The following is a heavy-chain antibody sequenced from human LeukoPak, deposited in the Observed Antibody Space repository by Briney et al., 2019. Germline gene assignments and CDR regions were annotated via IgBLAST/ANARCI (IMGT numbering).Heavy chain of an antibody. CDR1: GYTFTSYG. V-gene: IGHV1-18*01. J-gene: IGHJ6*03. Sequence: ASVKVSCKASGYTFTSYGISWVRQAPGQGLEWMGRISAYNGNTNYAQKLQGRVTMTTDTSTSTAYMELRSLRSDDTAVYYCARVESLLYYYYMDVWGKGTTVTASS. D-gene: IGHD5-24*01. CDR3: ARVESLLYYYYMDV. CDR2: ISAYNGNT.